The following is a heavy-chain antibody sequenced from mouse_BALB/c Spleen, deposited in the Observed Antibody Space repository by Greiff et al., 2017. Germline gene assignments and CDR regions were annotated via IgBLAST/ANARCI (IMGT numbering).Heavy chain of an antibody. V-gene: IGHV2-6-7*01. Sequence: QVQLQQSGPGLVAPSQSLSITCTVSGFSLTGYGVNWVRQPPGKGLEWLGMIWGDGSTDYNSALKSRLSISKDNSKSQVFLKMNSLQTDDTARYYCARDDYDVPYAMDYWGQGTSVTVSS. J-gene: IGHJ4*01. CDR2: IWGDGST. D-gene: IGHD2-4*01. CDR1: GFSLTGYG. CDR3: ARDDYDVPYAMDY.